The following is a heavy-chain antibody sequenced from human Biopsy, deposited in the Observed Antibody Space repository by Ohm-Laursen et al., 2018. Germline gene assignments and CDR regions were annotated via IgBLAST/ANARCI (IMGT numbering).Heavy chain of an antibody. CDR1: GYTFTNYA. D-gene: IGHD3-3*01. Sequence: ASVKVSCKASGYTFTNYAINWVRQAPGQGLEWLGWISVKTGNTNYTQKLQGRVTMTTDTSTNTAYMELRSLRSDDTALYYCAREGTSVTFFGKISDYYFDFWGQGTLVIVSS. J-gene: IGHJ4*02. CDR3: AREGTSVTFFGKISDYYFDF. V-gene: IGHV1-18*01. CDR2: ISVKTGNT.